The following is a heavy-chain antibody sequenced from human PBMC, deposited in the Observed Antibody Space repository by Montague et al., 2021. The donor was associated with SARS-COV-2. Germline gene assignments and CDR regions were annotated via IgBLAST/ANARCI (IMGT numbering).Heavy chain of an antibody. J-gene: IGHJ4*02. V-gene: IGHV4-39*02. CDR2: FYYTGST. CDR1: DDSITSSTYY. CDR3: VRGRSGFFNPLDY. D-gene: IGHD3-3*01. Sequence: SKTLSLTCAVSDDSITSSTYYWAWIRQPPGKGLEWIGSFYYTGSTYYNPSLKSRVTMSVDTSKKHFSLNLNSVTAADTAVYYCVRGRSGFFNPLDYWGQGTLVPLSS.